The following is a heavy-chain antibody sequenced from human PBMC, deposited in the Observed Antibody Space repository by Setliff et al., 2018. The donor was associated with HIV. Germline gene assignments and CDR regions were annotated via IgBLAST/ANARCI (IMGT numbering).Heavy chain of an antibody. CDR3: TTGSNSFWSGYSKH. V-gene: IGHV3-15*01. D-gene: IGHD3-3*01. CDR2: IKSKTDGGTT. CDR1: GLNFNNAW. J-gene: IGHJ4*02. Sequence: GGSLRLSCAGTGLNFNNAWLTWVRQAPGKGLEWVGRIKSKTDGGTTDYAAPVKGRFTISRDDSKNTLYLQMNSLKSEDTAIYYCTTGSNSFWSGYSKHWGQGTLVTVSS.